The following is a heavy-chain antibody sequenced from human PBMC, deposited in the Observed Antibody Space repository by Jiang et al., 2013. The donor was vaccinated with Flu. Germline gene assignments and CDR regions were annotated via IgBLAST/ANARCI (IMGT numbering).Heavy chain of an antibody. J-gene: IGHJ5*02. D-gene: IGHD3-10*01. V-gene: IGHV6-1*01. CDR1: GDSVSSNSAA. CDR2: TYYRSKWYN. CDR3: ARVSTYYYGSGSYWWFDP. Sequence: SLTCAISGDSVSSNSAAWNWIRQSPSRGLEWLGRTYYRSKWYNDYAVSVKSRITINPDTSKNQFSLQLNSVTPEDTAVYYCARVSTYYYGSGSYWWFDPWGQGTLVTVSS.